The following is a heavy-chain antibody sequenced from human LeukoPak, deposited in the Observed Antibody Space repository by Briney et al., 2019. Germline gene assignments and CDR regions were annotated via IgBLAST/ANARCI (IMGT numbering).Heavy chain of an antibody. D-gene: IGHD3-22*01. CDR1: EFMFSTYW. V-gene: IGHV3-7*01. CDR3: ARHVVAVGFDY. J-gene: IGHJ4*02. Sequence: GGSLRLSCVASEFMFSTYWMSWVRQAPGKGLEWVATINQDGREKYYVDSVKGRFTISRDNAKNSLYLQMNSLRAEDTAVYYCARHVVAVGFDYWGQGTLVTVSS. CDR2: INQDGREK.